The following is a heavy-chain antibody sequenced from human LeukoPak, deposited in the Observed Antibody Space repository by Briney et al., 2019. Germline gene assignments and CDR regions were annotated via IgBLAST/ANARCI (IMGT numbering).Heavy chain of an antibody. J-gene: IGHJ6*02. D-gene: IGHD5-12*01. Sequence: PAETLSLTCTVSGGSISSYYWSWIRQPPGKGLEWIGYINYSGSTNYNPSFKRRVTISVDTSKNQFSLKLSSVTAADTAVYYCARGESKRYSGYDYYVMDVWGQGTTVTVSS. CDR1: GGSISSYY. V-gene: IGHV4-59*01. CDR2: INYSGST. CDR3: ARGESKRYSGYDYYVMDV.